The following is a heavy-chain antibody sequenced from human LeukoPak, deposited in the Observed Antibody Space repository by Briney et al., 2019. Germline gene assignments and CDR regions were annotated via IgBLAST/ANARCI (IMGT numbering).Heavy chain of an antibody. D-gene: IGHD4-17*01. CDR1: GFTFSSYN. CDR3: AIAMYGDPYYFDY. J-gene: IGHJ4*02. V-gene: IGHV3-21*01. Sequence: PGGSLRLSCAASGFTFSSYNMNWVRQAPGRGLEWVSSISSSSSYIYYADSVKGRFTISRDNAKNSLYLQMNSLRAEDTAVYYCAIAMYGDPYYFDYWGQGTLVTVSS. CDR2: ISSSSSYI.